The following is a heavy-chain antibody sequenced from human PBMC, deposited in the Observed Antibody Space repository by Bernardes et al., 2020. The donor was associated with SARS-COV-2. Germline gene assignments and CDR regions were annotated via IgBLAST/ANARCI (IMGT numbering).Heavy chain of an antibody. Sequence: SGPTLVKPTQTLTLTCTFSGFSLSTSGVGVGWIRQPPGKALEWLALIYWNDDKRYSPSLKSRLTITKDTSKNQVVLTMTNMDPVDTATYYCARLYYDILTGYYSMYYYYGMDVWGQGTTVIVSS. CDR2: IYWNDDK. D-gene: IGHD3-9*01. CDR1: GFSLSTSGVG. V-gene: IGHV2-5*01. J-gene: IGHJ6*02. CDR3: ARLYYDILTGYYSMYYYYGMDV.